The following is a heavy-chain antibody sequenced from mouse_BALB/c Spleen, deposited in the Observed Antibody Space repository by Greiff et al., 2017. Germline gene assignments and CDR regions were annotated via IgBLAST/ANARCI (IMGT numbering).Heavy chain of an antibody. D-gene: IGHD2-10*02. J-gene: IGHJ3*01. CDR1: GFTFSSFG. CDR3: AREGYGNYGFAY. CDR2: ISSGSSTI. V-gene: IGHV5-17*02. Sequence: EVQVVESGGGLVQPGGSRKLSCAASGFTFSSFGMHWVRQAPEKGLEWVAYISSGSSTIYYADTVKGRFTISRDNPKNTLFLQMTSLRSEDTAMYYCAREGYGNYGFAYWGQGTLVTVSA.